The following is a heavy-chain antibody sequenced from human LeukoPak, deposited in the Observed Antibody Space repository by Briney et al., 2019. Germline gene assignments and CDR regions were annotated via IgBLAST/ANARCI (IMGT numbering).Heavy chain of an antibody. CDR1: GYTFTSYD. CDR2: MNPNSGNT. D-gene: IGHD3-10*01. V-gene: IGHV1-8*01. Sequence: GASVQVSCKASGYTFTSYDINWVRQATGQGREWMGWMNPNSGNTGYAQKFQGRVTMTRDMSTSTVYMELSSLRSEDTAVYYCARGGPILLWFGELLSYYYMDVWGKGTTVTVSS. J-gene: IGHJ6*03. CDR3: ARGGPILLWFGELLSYYYMDV.